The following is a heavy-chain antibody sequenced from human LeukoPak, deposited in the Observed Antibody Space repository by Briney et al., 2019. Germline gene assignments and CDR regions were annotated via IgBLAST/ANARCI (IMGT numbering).Heavy chain of an antibody. CDR1: GFTFSSYW. Sequence: QPGGSLRLPCAASGFTFSSYWMNWVRQAPGKGLVWVSRINTDGSGTSYADSVKGRFTISRDNAKNTLYLQMNSLRAEDTAVYYCARGNAHAFDIWGQGTMVTVSS. CDR2: INTDGSGT. J-gene: IGHJ3*02. CDR3: ARGNAHAFDI. V-gene: IGHV3-74*01. D-gene: IGHD1-1*01.